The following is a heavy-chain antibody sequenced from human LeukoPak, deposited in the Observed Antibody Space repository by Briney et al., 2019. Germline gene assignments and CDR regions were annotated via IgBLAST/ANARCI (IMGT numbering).Heavy chain of an antibody. J-gene: IGHJ3*02. D-gene: IGHD3-10*01. CDR3: STRELRYYGSGTYPVAFDI. V-gene: IGHV3-15*01. CDR2: IRSNTDSGTT. Sequence: KTGGSLRLSCAASGFTFSNAWMNWVRQAPGKGLEWVGRIRSNTDSGTTDYAAPVKGRFTISRDDSINTLYLRLNGLKTADTAVYYCSTRELRYYGSGTYPVAFDIWGQGTMVTVSS. CDR1: GFTFSNAW.